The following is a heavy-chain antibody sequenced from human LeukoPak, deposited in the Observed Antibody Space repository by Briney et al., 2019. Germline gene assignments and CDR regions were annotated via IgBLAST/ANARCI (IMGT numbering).Heavy chain of an antibody. V-gene: IGHV3-7*01. D-gene: IGHD3-16*01. CDR3: ARGGGPFDI. CDR2: IKQDGSVK. J-gene: IGHJ3*02. Sequence: GGSLRLSCAASGFTFSSHWLSWVRQAPGKGLEWVANIKQDGSVKYYVDFVKGRFTISRDNAKNSLYLQMNSLRAEDTAVYYCARGGGPFDIWGQGTMVTVSS. CDR1: GFTFSSHW.